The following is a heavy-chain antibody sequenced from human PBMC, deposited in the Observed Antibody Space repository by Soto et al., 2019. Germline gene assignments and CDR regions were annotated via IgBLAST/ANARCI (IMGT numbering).Heavy chain of an antibody. V-gene: IGHV1-3*01. CDR2: INAGNGNT. J-gene: IGHJ4*02. CDR3: ARSGSYYLSDY. Sequence: QVQLVQSGAEVKKPGASVKVSCKASGYTFTSYAMHWVRQAPGQRLEWMGWINAGNGNTKYSQKFQGRVTITRDTSASTAYMELSSLRSKDTAVYYCARSGSYYLSDYWGQGTLVTVSS. D-gene: IGHD1-26*01. CDR1: GYTFTSYA.